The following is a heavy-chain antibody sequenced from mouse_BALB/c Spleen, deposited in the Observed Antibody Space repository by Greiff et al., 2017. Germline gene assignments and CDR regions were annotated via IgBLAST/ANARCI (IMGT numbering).Heavy chain of an antibody. CDR3: TRDYYGYGRAWFAY. CDR1: GFTFSSYT. J-gene: IGHJ3*01. CDR2: ISSGGSYT. Sequence: EVQLQESGGGLVKPGGSLKLSCAASGFTFSSYTMSWVRQTPEKRLEWVATISSGGSYTYYPDSVKGRFTISRDNAKNTLYLQMSSLKSEDTAMYYCTRDYYGYGRAWFAYWGQGTLVTVSA. V-gene: IGHV5-6-4*01. D-gene: IGHD1-2*01.